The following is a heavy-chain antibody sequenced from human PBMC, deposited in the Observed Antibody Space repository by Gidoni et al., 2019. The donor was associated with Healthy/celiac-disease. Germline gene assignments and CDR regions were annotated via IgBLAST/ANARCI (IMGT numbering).Heavy chain of an antibody. CDR1: GFTFSSYW. J-gene: IGHJ6*02. CDR3: AREYSSSWYGGYGMDV. CDR2: IKQDGSEK. D-gene: IGHD6-13*01. V-gene: IGHV3-7*01. Sequence: EVQLVESGGGLVQPGGSLRLSCAASGFTFSSYWMSWVRQAPGKGLEWVANIKQDGSEKYYVDSVKGRFTISRDNAKNSLYLQMNSLRAEDTAVYYCAREYSSSWYGGYGMDVWGQGTTVTVSS.